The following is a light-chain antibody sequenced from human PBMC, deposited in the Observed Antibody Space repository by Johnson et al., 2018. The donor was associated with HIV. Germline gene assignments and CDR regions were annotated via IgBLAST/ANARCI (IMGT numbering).Light chain of an antibody. J-gene: IGLJ1*01. V-gene: IGLV1-51*02. CDR2: KND. CDR1: YSNIGNNY. Sequence: QSLLTQPPSVSAAPGQKVTISCSGSYSNIGNNYVSWYQQLPGTAPKLLIYKNDKRPSGIPDRFSGSKSGTSATLGITGLQTGDEADYYCGTWDTSLTAGGVFGTGTKVTVL. CDR3: GTWDTSLTAGGV.